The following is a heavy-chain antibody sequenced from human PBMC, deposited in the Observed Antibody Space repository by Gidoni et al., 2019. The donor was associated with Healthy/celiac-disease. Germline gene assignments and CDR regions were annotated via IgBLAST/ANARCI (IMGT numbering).Heavy chain of an antibody. CDR3: AKGYGYSSGWSVFDY. CDR2: ISGSGGST. D-gene: IGHD6-19*01. V-gene: IGHV3-23*01. CDR1: GFTFSSYA. Sequence: EVQLLESGGGLVQPGGSLRLSGAASGFTFSSYAMSWVRQAPGTGLEWVSVISGSGGSTYYAGSVKGRFTISRDNSKNTLYLQMNSLRAEDTAVYYCAKGYGYSSGWSVFDYWGQGTLVTVSS. J-gene: IGHJ4*02.